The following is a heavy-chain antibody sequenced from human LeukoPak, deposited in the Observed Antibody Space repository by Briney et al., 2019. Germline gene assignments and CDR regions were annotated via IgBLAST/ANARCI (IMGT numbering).Heavy chain of an antibody. J-gene: IGHJ4*02. CDR2: IIPILGIA. CDR3: AEDGYSYGYYLDY. CDR1: GGTFSSYA. Sequence: SVKVSCKASGGTFSSYAISWVRQAPGQGLEWMGRIIPILGIANCAQKFQGRITITADKSTSTAYMELSSLRSEDTAVYYCAEDGYSYGYYLDYWGQGTLVTVSS. D-gene: IGHD5-18*01. V-gene: IGHV1-69*04.